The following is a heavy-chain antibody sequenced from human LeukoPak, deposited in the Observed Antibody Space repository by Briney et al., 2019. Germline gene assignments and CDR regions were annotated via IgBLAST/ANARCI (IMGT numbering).Heavy chain of an antibody. CDR2: ISDDGRHN. V-gene: IGHV3-30*14. D-gene: IGHD6-19*01. CDR3: ARCKGGWSDHFYGMDV. J-gene: IGHJ6*02. CDR1: GFTFSTYA. Sequence: GGSLRLSCAASGFTFSTYAMNWVRQAPGKGLEWVAVISDDGRHNYYADSVKGRFTISRDNSKSMVYLQMDRLRAEDTAVYYCARCKGGWSDHFYGMDVWGQGTTVTVSS.